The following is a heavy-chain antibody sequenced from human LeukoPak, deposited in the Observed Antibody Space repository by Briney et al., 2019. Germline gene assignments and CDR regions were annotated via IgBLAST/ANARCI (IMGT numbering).Heavy chain of an antibody. Sequence: SETLSLTCTVSGDSISSSSYYWAWIRQPAGKGLEWIGSIYYSESTHYNASLKSRVAISRDTSKNQFSLKLSSVTAADTAVYYCASAVLRRTVIYRFDYWRQGTLVTVSP. D-gene: IGHD3-16*02. J-gene: IGHJ4*02. CDR2: IYYSEST. CDR3: ASAVLRRTVIYRFDY. V-gene: IGHV4-39*01. CDR1: GDSISSSSYY.